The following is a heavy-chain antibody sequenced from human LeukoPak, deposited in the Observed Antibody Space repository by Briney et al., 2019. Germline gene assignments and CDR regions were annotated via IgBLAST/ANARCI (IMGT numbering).Heavy chain of an antibody. Sequence: PSETLSLTXTVSGGSISSGDYYWSCIRQPPGKGLEWIGYIYYSGSTYYNPSLKSRVTISVDTSKIQFSLKLSSVTAADTAVYYCARRPRSTSYWFDPWGQGTLVTVSS. V-gene: IGHV4-30-4*08. CDR1: GGSISSGDYY. D-gene: IGHD2-2*01. CDR3: ARRPRSTSYWFDP. J-gene: IGHJ5*02. CDR2: IYYSGST.